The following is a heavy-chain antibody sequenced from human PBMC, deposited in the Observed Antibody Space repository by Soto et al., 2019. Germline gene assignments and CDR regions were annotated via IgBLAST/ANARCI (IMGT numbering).Heavy chain of an antibody. CDR1: VFTFSSYE. CDR2: IGTSGKTI. J-gene: IGHJ6*02. CDR3: ARDPAIYSGKFDYGLDV. V-gene: IGHV3-48*03. D-gene: IGHD4-4*01. Sequence: GALRVSCAVSVFTFSSYEMNWVRQAPGKGLEWVSYIGTSGKTIYYADSVRGRFTISRDNAKNSLYLQMNSLRAEDTAVYFCARDPAIYSGKFDYGLDVWGRGTTVTVSS.